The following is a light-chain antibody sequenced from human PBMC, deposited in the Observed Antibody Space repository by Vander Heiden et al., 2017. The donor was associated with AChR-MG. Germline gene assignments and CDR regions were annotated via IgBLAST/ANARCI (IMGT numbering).Light chain of an antibody. Sequence: DIQMTPSPSSLSASVGDRVTITCRASQSISSYLNWYQQKPGKAPKLLIYAASSLQSGVPSRFSGSGSGTDFTLTISSLQPEDFATYYCQQSYSTLSTFGGGTKVEIK. CDR1: QSISSY. CDR3: QQSYSTLST. V-gene: IGKV1-39*01. J-gene: IGKJ4*01. CDR2: AAS.